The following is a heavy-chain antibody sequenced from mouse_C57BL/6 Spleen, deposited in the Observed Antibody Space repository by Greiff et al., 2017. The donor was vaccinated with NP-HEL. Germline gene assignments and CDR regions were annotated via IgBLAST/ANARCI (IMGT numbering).Heavy chain of an antibody. D-gene: IGHD2-3*01. J-gene: IGHJ4*01. CDR2: INPSSGYT. V-gene: IGHV1-4*01. CDR3: AGWLLRGGAMDY. CDR1: GYTFTSYT. Sequence: QVQLKQSGAELARPGASVKMSCKASGYTFTSYTMHWVKQRPGQGLEWIGYINPSSGYTKYNQKFKDKATLTADKSSSTAYMQLSSLTSEDSAVYYCAGWLLRGGAMDYWGQGTSVTVSS.